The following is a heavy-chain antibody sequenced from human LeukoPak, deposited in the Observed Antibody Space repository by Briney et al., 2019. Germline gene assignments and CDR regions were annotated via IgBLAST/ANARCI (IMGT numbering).Heavy chain of an antibody. V-gene: IGHV4-59*01. Sequence: SETLSLTCTVSGGSISRYYWSWIRQPPGKGLEWIGYIYYSGTTNYNPTLKSRVTILVDTSKNQFSLKLSSVTAADTAVYYCARDRYGGISGEFDYWGQGTLVTVSS. CDR2: IYYSGTT. J-gene: IGHJ4*02. CDR3: ARDRYGGISGEFDY. D-gene: IGHD4-23*01. CDR1: GGSISRYY.